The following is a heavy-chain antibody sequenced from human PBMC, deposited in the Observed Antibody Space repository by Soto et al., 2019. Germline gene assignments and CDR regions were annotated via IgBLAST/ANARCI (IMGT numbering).Heavy chain of an antibody. V-gene: IGHV3-23*01. CDR1: GFNFSNYG. D-gene: IGHD6-19*01. Sequence: SLRLSCVGSGFNFSNYGMNWVRQAPGKGLAWVSTISGSGDRTYYADSVQGRFTVSRDNSKNTLFLEMDSLGADDTAVYYCAAGIAVTRNWYYGMDVWGQGTTVTVSS. J-gene: IGHJ6*02. CDR3: AAGIAVTRNWYYGMDV. CDR2: ISGSGDRT.